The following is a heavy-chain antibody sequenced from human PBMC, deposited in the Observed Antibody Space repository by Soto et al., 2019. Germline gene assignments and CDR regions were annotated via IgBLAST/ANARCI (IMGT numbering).Heavy chain of an antibody. CDR2: ISSSGSTI. J-gene: IGHJ6*01. D-gene: IGHD6-13*01. Sequence: PGGSLRLSCAASGFTFSSYEMNWVRQAPGKGLEWVSYISSSGSTIYYADSVKGRFTISRDNAKNSLYLKMNSLRAEDTAVYYSARESYSRRWYRGSYSGMDVWGQGNKVTVSS. CDR3: ARESYSRRWYRGSYSGMDV. CDR1: GFTFSSYE. V-gene: IGHV3-48*03.